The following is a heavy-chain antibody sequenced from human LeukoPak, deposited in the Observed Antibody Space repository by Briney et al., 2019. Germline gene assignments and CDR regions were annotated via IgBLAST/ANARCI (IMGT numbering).Heavy chain of an antibody. D-gene: IGHD2-2*01. CDR2: ISGSGGST. CDR1: GFTFSSYG. V-gene: IGHV3-23*01. CDR3: AKCEVVPAAMLWTPDY. J-gene: IGHJ4*02. Sequence: GETLRLSCAASGFTFSSYGMSWVRQAPGKGLEWVSAISGSGGSTYYADSVKGRFTISRDNSKNTLYLQMNSLRAEDTAVYYCAKCEVVPAAMLWTPDYWGQGTLVTVSS.